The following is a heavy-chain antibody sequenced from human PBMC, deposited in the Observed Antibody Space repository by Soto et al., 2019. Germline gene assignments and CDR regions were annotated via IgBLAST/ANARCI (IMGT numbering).Heavy chain of an antibody. CDR3: ARGRGYCSGGSCYPSGSFDP. Sequence: PGGSLRLSCAASGFTFSSYSMNWVRQAPGKGLEWVSYISSSSSTIYYADAVKGRFTISRDNSKNSLYLQMNSLREEDTAVYYCARGRGYCSGGSCYPSGSFDPWGQGTLVTVSS. V-gene: IGHV3-48*02. J-gene: IGHJ5*02. D-gene: IGHD2-15*01. CDR2: ISSSSSTI. CDR1: GFTFSSYS.